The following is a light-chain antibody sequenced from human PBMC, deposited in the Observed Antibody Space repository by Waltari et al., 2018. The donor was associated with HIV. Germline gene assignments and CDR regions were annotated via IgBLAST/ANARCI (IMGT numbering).Light chain of an antibody. Sequence: DIVMTQSPDSLAVSLGERATINCKSSQSVLYSSNNKNYLAWYQQKPGQPPKLLIYWASTRESGVPDRISGSGSGTDFTLTISSLQAADVAVYYCQQYYDTPQTFGQGTKLEIK. CDR3: QQYYDTPQT. CDR2: WAS. CDR1: QSVLYSSNNKNY. J-gene: IGKJ2*01. V-gene: IGKV4-1*01.